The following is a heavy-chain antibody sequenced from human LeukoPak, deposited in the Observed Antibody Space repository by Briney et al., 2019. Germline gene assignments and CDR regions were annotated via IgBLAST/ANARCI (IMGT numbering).Heavy chain of an antibody. CDR2: ISSNSIYI. J-gene: IGHJ6*02. CDR1: GFIFSSYT. CDR3: VRAKRGTSSRPWTSGMDV. Sequence: PGGSLRLSCAASGFIFSSYTMNWVRQAPGKGLEWVSSISSNSIYIYYADSVKGRFTISRENAENFVYLQMNGLRAEDTAIYYCVRAKRGTSSRPWTSGMDVWGQGTTVTVSS. D-gene: IGHD1-7*01. V-gene: IGHV3-21*04.